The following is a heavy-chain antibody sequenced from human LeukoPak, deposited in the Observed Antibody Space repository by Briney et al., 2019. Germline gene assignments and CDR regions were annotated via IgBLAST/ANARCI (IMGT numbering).Heavy chain of an antibody. CDR1: GFTFSASA. V-gene: IGHV3-73*01. CDR3: TRLLDYNGYYYGAFDY. Sequence: GGSLKLSCAASGFTFSASAMHWVRQASGKGLEWVGRIRTKTNNFATAYAASVKGRFTVSRDDSKNTAYLQMNSLNTEDTAVYYCTRLLDYNGYYYGAFDYWGQGTLVTVSS. J-gene: IGHJ4*02. D-gene: IGHD3-22*01. CDR2: IRTKTNNFAT.